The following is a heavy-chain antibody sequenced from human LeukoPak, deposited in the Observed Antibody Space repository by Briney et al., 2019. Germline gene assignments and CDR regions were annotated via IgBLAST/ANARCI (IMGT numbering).Heavy chain of an antibody. Sequence: GRSLRLSCAASGFTFSSYGMHWVRQAPGKGLEWVAVISYDGSNKYYADSVKGRFTISRDNSKNTLYLQMNSLRAEDTAVYYCAKGSRVRYSSSWSLIDYWGQGTLVTVSS. CDR3: AKGSRVRYSSSWSLIDY. V-gene: IGHV3-30*18. CDR1: GFTFSSYG. CDR2: ISYDGSNK. D-gene: IGHD6-13*01. J-gene: IGHJ4*02.